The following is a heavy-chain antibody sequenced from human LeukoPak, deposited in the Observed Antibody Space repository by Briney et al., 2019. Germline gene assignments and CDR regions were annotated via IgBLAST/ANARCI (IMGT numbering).Heavy chain of an antibody. J-gene: IGHJ4*02. CDR1: GAPISSHY. D-gene: IGHD3-9*01. CDR3: ARGYFDSRDSSNPFDN. CDR2: IHTNGNN. Sequence: PSETLSLPCTVSGAPISSHYWSWIRQTPGKGLEWIGCIHTNGNNNYNPPLRGRVTMSVDTSKNQFSLKMTSVTAADTAVYYCARGYFDSRDSSNPFDNWGQGTLVTASS. V-gene: IGHV4-4*09.